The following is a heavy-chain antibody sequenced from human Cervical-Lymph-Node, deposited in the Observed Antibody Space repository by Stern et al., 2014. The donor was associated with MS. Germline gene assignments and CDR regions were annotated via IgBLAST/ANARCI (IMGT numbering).Heavy chain of an antibody. D-gene: IGHD3-10*01. J-gene: IGHJ5*02. CDR1: GYTFTSYD. V-gene: IGHV1-8*01. Sequence: VQLVQSGPEVKKPGASVKVSCKASGYTFTSYDINWVRQATGQGLEWMGWVNPNSGDTRYAQKFQGRGTLTRHTSLSTASMERRSLRSEDTAVYYCARDCKLRRFGSRGWFDPWGQGTLVTVSS. CDR3: ARDCKLRRFGSRGWFDP. CDR2: VNPNSGDT.